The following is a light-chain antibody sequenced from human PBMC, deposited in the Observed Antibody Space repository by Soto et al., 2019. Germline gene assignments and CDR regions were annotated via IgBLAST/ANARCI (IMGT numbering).Light chain of an antibody. CDR2: DAS. J-gene: IGKJ3*01. CDR3: QKHDGVPL. V-gene: IGKV1-33*01. CDR1: QDISNH. Sequence: DIQLTQSPSSLSASVGDRVTITCQASQDISNHLNWYQQKPGKAPNLLIYDASDLETGVPSRFSGVGSGTFCSFTINSLQPEDIATYCCQKHDGVPLFGPGTKGEIK.